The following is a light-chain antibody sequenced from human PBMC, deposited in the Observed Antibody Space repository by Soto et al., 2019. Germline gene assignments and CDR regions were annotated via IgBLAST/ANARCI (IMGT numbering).Light chain of an antibody. Sequence: DIQMTQSPLSLSASVGDRVTITCRASQGISHYLAWYQQKPGKVPKLLISAASTLQSGVPSRFSGGGSGTDFTLTISSLQSEDVATYYCQKYNSAPLTFGGGTKVEI. CDR1: QGISHY. J-gene: IGKJ4*01. V-gene: IGKV1-27*01. CDR2: AAS. CDR3: QKYNSAPLT.